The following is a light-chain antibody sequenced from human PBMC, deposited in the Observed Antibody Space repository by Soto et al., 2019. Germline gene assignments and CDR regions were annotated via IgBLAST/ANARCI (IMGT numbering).Light chain of an antibody. Sequence: DIQMTQSPPTLSASVGDRVTITCRASQSIRHYLAWYQQMPGKAPKLLIYGASTLQSGVPSRFRGVGFGIVFPLTISGLHPDFFGIYFCKHHISYSQTFGQGPKVNIK. CDR2: GAS. V-gene: IGKV1-5*01. CDR3: KHHISYSQT. CDR1: QSIRHY. J-gene: IGKJ1*01.